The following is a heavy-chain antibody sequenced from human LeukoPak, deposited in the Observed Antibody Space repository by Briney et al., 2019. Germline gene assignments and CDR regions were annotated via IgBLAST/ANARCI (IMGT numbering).Heavy chain of an antibody. CDR2: INAGNGNT. CDR1: GYTFTSYA. D-gene: IGHD6-13*01. Sequence: GASVKVSCKASGYTFTSYAMHWVRQAPGQRLEWMGWINAGNGNTKYSQEFQGRVTITRDTSASTAYMELSSLRSEDMAVYYCAREPNRQQLGNYFDYWGQGTLVTVSS. J-gene: IGHJ4*02. CDR3: AREPNRQQLGNYFDY. V-gene: IGHV1-3*03.